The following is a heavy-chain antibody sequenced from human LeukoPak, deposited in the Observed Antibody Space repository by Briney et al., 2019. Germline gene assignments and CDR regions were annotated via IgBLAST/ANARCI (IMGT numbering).Heavy chain of an antibody. D-gene: IGHD1-26*01. V-gene: IGHV1-69*13. CDR2: IHHNFGTA. CDR3: ARDRGWELRWFELDY. Sequence: SVKVSRKSSVDTFSSYSISWVRQPPGQGLEWMGGIHHNFGTANYAQKFQGRVTITADESTSTAYMELSSLRSEDTAVYYCARDRGWELRWFELDYWGQGTLVTVSS. J-gene: IGHJ4*02. CDR1: VDTFSSYS.